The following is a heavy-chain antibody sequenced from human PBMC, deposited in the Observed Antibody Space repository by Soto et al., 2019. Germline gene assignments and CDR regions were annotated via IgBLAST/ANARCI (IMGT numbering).Heavy chain of an antibody. V-gene: IGHV3-30*03. CDR1: GFTFSSYG. Sequence: QVQLVESGGGVVQPGRSLRLSCAASGFTFSSYGMHWVRQAPGKGLEWVAVISYDGSNKYYADSVKGRFTISRDNSENTLYLQMNSLRAEDPAVYYCARHPSGHTVVLDWGHGTLVPVSS. J-gene: IGHJ1*01. D-gene: IGHD2-21*01. CDR2: ISYDGSNK. CDR3: ARHPSGHTVVLD.